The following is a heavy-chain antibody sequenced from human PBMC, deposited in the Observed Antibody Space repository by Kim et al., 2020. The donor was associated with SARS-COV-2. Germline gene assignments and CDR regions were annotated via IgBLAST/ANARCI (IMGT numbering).Heavy chain of an antibody. D-gene: IGHD6-19*01. CDR1: GYSFTSYW. J-gene: IGHJ4*02. Sequence: GASLKISCKGSGYSFTSYWIGWVRQMPGKGLEWMGIIYPGDSDTRYSPSFQGQVTISADKSISTAYLQWSSLKASDTAMYYCARRVRVRYSSGRNYFDYWGQGTLVTVSS. CDR2: IYPGDSDT. V-gene: IGHV5-51*01. CDR3: ARRVRVRYSSGRNYFDY.